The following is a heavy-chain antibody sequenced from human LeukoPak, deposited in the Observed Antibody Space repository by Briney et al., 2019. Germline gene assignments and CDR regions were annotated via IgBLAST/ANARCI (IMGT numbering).Heavy chain of an antibody. CDR1: GDTFTGYY. V-gene: IGHV1-2*02. D-gene: IGHD1-26*01. Sequence: ASVKVSCKASGDTFTGYYMHWVRQAPGQGLEWMGWINPNIGGTNYAQKFQGRVTMTRDTSISTAYMELNRLRSDGTAVYDGARVMWELLWDALTSWGQGTMVTVSS. J-gene: IGHJ3*02. CDR2: INPNIGGT. CDR3: ARVMWELLWDALTS.